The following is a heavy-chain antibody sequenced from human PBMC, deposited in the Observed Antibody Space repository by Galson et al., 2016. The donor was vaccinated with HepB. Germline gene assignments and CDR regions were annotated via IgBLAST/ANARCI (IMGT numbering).Heavy chain of an antibody. Sequence: QSGAEVTKPGESLKISCKASGYNFTTYWIGWVRQMPGKGLEWIGIIFPDDSETRYSPSFQGQVTISADKSINTAYLQWGSLKASDTAMYYCARSLDILTGLWIDPWGQGTLVTVSS. D-gene: IGHD3-9*01. J-gene: IGHJ5*02. CDR2: IFPDDSET. CDR3: ARSLDILTGLWIDP. CDR1: GYNFTTYW. V-gene: IGHV5-51*03.